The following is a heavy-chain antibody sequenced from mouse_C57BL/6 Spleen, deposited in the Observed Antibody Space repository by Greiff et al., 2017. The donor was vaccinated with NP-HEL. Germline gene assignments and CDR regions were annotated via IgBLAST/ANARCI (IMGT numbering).Heavy chain of an antibody. D-gene: IGHD1-1*01. CDR2: IDPSDSET. CDR1: GYTFTSYW. J-gene: IGHJ4*01. CDR3: ARGGISSPYYAMDY. V-gene: IGHV1-52*01. Sequence: QVQLQQPGAELVRPGSSVKLSCKASGYTFTSYWMHWVKQRPIQGLEWIGNIDPSDSETHYNQKFKDKATLTVDKSSSTAYMQLSSLTSEDSAVYYCARGGISSPYYAMDYWGQGTSVTVSS.